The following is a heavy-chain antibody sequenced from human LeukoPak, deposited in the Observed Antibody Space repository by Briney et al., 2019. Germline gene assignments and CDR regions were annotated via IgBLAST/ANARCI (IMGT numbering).Heavy chain of an antibody. J-gene: IGHJ4*02. CDR1: GFTFSDSA. Sequence: GGSLRLSCAASGFTFSDSAMHWVRQASGKGLEWVGRIRSKANSYATAYAASVKGRFTISRDDSKNTAYLQMNSLGTEDTAVYYCTRHSVEYHGDYWGQGTLVTVSS. CDR3: TRHSVEYHGDY. D-gene: IGHD6-6*01. CDR2: IRSKANSYAT. V-gene: IGHV3-73*01.